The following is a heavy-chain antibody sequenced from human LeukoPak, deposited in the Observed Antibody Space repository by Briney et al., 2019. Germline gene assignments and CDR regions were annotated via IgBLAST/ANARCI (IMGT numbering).Heavy chain of an antibody. CDR3: ARDYYDFWSGSGRNGNDYYYYYYMDV. D-gene: IGHD3-3*01. CDR1: GGTFSSYA. CDR2: NIPIFGTA. J-gene: IGHJ6*03. Sequence: SVKVSCKASGGTFSSYAISWVRQAPGQGLEWMGGNIPIFGTANYAQKFQGRVTITADESTSTAYMELSSLRSEDTAVYYCARDYYDFWSGSGRNGNDYYYYYYMDVWGKGTTVPVSS. V-gene: IGHV1-69*01.